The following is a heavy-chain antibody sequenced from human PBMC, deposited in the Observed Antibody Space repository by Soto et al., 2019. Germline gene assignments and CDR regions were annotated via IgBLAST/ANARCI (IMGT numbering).Heavy chain of an antibody. CDR2: VSSYNGNT. Sequence: QVQLVQSGPEVKKPGASVTVSCKTSGYTFTDHGIDWVRQAPGQGLEWVGWVSSYNGNTNYAYNLKDRVIMTKDASTITAYMELRGLRSDDTAVYYCAREVEGSYSPADFWVQGTPVTVSS. CDR3: AREVEGSYSPADF. CDR1: GYTFTDHG. V-gene: IGHV1-18*01. J-gene: IGHJ4*02. D-gene: IGHD3-10*01.